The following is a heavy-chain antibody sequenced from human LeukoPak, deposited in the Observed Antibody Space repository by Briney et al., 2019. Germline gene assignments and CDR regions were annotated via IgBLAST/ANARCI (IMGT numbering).Heavy chain of an antibody. CDR1: GVTFSSFW. V-gene: IGHV3-7*01. CDR3: ARGKDGDYAYLDY. CDR2: IKQDGSEN. Sequence: TGGTLRLSCAASGVTFSSFWMSWVRQAPGKGREWVAHIKQDGSENYYVDSVKGRFTISRDNAKNSVYLQMSSLRGEDTAFYYCARGKDGDYAYLDYWGQGTLVTVSS. J-gene: IGHJ4*02. D-gene: IGHD4-17*01.